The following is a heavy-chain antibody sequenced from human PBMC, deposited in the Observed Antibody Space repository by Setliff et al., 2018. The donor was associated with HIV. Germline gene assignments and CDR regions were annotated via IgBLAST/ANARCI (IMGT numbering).Heavy chain of an antibody. V-gene: IGHV1-3*04. CDR3: AREPAGSGSGSFGF. Sequence: ASVKVSCKASGYIFTMYTMYWVRQAPGQRLEWMGRINTVNGNTKYSQNFQGRVTITRDASANTANMELSSLRSEDTAVYYCAREPAGSGSGSFGFWGQGTLVTVSS. D-gene: IGHD3-10*01. CDR1: GYIFTMYT. J-gene: IGHJ4*02. CDR2: INTVNGNT.